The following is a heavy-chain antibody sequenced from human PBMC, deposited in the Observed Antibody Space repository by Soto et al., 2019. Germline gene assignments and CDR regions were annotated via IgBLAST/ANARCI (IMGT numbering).Heavy chain of an antibody. Sequence: SETLSLTCTVSGGSISSSSYYWGWIRQPPGKGLEWIGSIYYSGSTYYNPSLKSRVTISVDTSKNQFSLKLSSVTAADTAVYYCARRPVTYYYDSSGDYW. V-gene: IGHV4-39*01. CDR1: GGSISSSSYY. CDR3: ARRPVTYYYDSSGDY. J-gene: IGHJ4*01. CDR2: IYYSGST. D-gene: IGHD3-22*01.